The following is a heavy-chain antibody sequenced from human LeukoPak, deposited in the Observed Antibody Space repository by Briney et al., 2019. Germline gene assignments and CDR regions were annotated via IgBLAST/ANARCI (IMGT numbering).Heavy chain of an antibody. J-gene: IGHJ4*02. CDR3: AREVGRGFDY. D-gene: IGHD1-26*01. CDR1: GYTFTSYG. CDR2: ISAYNSNT. V-gene: IGHV1-18*01. Sequence: ASVKVSCKASGYTFTSYGINGVRQAPGQGLEWMGWISAYNSNTHYAQKLQGRVTMTTGTSTSTAYMEVRSLRSDDTAVYYCAREVGRGFDYWGQGTLVTVSS.